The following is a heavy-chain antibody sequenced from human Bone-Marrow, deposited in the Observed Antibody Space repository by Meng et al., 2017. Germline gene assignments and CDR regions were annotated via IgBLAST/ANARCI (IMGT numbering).Heavy chain of an antibody. CDR2: IKQDGSEK. Sequence: GESLKISCAASGFTFSSYWMSWVRQAPGKGLEWVANIKQDGSEKYYVDSVKGRFTISRDNAKNSLYLQMNSLRAEDTAVYYCARDLGGGFNYYYGMDVWGQGTTVTVSS. CDR3: ARDLGGGFNYYYGMDV. V-gene: IGHV3-7*01. D-gene: IGHD3-16*01. CDR1: GFTFSSYW. J-gene: IGHJ6*02.